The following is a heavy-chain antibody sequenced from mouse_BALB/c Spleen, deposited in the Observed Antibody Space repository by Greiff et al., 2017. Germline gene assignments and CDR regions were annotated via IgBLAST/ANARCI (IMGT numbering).Heavy chain of an antibody. J-gene: IGHJ4*01. D-gene: IGHD2-2*01. CDR1: GYTFSSYW. CDR2: ILPGSGST. Sequence: VQLQESGAELMKPGASVKISCKATGYTFSSYWIEWVKQRPGHGLEWIGEILPGSGSTNYNEKFKGKATFTADTSSNTAYMQLSSLTSEDSAVYYCARRLRRGGYYAIDYWGQGTSVTVSS. V-gene: IGHV1-9*01. CDR3: ARRLRRGGYYAIDY.